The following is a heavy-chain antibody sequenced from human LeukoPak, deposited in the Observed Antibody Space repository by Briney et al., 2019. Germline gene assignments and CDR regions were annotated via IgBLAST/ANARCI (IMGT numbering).Heavy chain of an antibody. J-gene: IGHJ1*01. CDR3: ARGSGSGWSEYFQH. D-gene: IGHD6-19*01. V-gene: IGHV1-2*04. CDR2: INPNSGGT. CDR1: GYTFTGYY. Sequence: ASVEVSCKASGYTFTGYYMHWVRQAPGQGLEWMGWINPNSGGTNYAQKFQGWVTMTRDTSISTAYMELSRLRSDDTAVYYCARGSGSGWSEYFQHWGQGTLVTVSS.